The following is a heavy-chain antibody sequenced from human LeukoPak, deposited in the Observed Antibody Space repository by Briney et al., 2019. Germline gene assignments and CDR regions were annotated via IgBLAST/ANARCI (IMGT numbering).Heavy chain of an antibody. J-gene: IGHJ4*02. D-gene: IGHD6-19*01. Sequence: SETLSLTCAVYGASFSGYYWSWIRQPPGKGLEWLGEINHSGRTTFNPSLKSRVTISVDTSKNQFSLKLSSVTAADTAVYYCAREKYSSGWSDFDYWGQGTLVTVSS. V-gene: IGHV4-34*01. CDR1: GASFSGYY. CDR2: INHSGRT. CDR3: AREKYSSGWSDFDY.